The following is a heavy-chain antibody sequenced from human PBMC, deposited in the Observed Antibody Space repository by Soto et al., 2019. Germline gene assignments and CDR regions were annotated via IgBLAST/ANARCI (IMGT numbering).Heavy chain of an antibody. J-gene: IGHJ4*02. CDR2: IYYSGST. D-gene: IGHD3-10*01. V-gene: IGHV4-31*03. Sequence: PSETLSLTCTVSGGSISSGGYYWSWIRQHPGKGLEWIGYIYYSGSTYYNPSLKSRVTISVDTSKNQFSLKLSSVTAADTAVYYCARESLTYGSGSYYQDYWGQGTLVTVSP. CDR1: GGSISSGGYY. CDR3: ARESLTYGSGSYYQDY.